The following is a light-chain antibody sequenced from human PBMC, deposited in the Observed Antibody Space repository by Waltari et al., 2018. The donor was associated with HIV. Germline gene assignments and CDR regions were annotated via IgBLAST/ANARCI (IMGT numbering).Light chain of an antibody. CDR3: QQRTNWPPYS. J-gene: IGKJ2*03. Sequence: EIVLTQSPATLSLSPGETATLSCRASHSVGNYLAWYQQKPGQAPRLLIYDASNRATGIPVRFSGRGSGTDFTLTISSLEPEDFAVYYCQQRTNWPPYSFGQGTKLEIK. CDR2: DAS. V-gene: IGKV3-11*01. CDR1: HSVGNY.